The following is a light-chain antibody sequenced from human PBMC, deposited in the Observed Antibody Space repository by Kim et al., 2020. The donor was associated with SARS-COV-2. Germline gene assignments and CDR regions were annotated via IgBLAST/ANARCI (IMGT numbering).Light chain of an antibody. Sequence: SSLSASVGDRVTITCRASQSISSYLNWYQQKPGNAPKLLIYAASRLQSGVPSRFSGSGSGTDFTLTISSLQPEDFATYYCQQKATFGPGTKVDIK. V-gene: IGKV1-39*01. CDR1: QSISSY. CDR3: QQKAT. J-gene: IGKJ3*01. CDR2: AAS.